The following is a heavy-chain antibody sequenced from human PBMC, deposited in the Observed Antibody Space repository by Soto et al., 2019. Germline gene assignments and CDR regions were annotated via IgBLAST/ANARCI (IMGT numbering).Heavy chain of an antibody. CDR2: IIPIFGTA. CDR3: ARDSRVPAILSRDYYYGMDV. D-gene: IGHD2-21*02. J-gene: IGHJ6*02. V-gene: IGHV1-69*01. CDR1: GGTFSSYA. Sequence: QVQLVQSGAEVKKPGSSVKVSCKASGGTFSSYAISWVRQAPGQGLEWMGGIIPIFGTANYAQKFQGRVTITADESTSTAYMERSSLRSEDTAVYYCARDSRVPAILSRDYYYGMDVWGQGTTVTVSS.